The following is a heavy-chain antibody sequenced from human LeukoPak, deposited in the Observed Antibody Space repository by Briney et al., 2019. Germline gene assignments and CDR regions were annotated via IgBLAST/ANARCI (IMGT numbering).Heavy chain of an antibody. CDR3: AGLSVVVAATHWFDP. V-gene: IGHV3-74*01. Sequence: RGSLRLSCAASGFTFSSYWMHWVRQAPGKGLVWVSRINSDGSSTSYADSVKGRFTISRDNAKNTLYLQMNSLRAEDTAVYYCAGLSVVVAATHWFDPWGQGTLVTVSS. CDR1: GFTFSSYW. D-gene: IGHD2-15*01. CDR2: INSDGSST. J-gene: IGHJ5*02.